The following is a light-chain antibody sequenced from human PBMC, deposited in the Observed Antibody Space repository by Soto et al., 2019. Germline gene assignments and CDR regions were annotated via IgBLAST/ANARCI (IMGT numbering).Light chain of an antibody. Sequence: EIVMTQSPATLSVSPGERATLSCRASQTVTGNLAWYQQKPGQAPRLLIYAASTRATGIPARFSGSGSGTDFTLTISSLESEDFAVYYCQHHSNWPPITFGPGTKVDIK. CDR1: QTVTGN. J-gene: IGKJ3*01. CDR2: AAS. V-gene: IGKV3-15*01. CDR3: QHHSNWPPIT.